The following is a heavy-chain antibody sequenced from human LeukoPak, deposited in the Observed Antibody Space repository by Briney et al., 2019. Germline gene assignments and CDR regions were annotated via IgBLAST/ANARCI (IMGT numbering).Heavy chain of an antibody. V-gene: IGHV3-11*04. Sequence: GSLRLSCAASGFPFNDYYMTWIRQAPGKGLEWVSHISSSGSTIYYADSVKGRFTISRDNSKNTLYLQMNSLRAEDTAVYYCARERPYSGYDPTSDYWGQGTLVTVSS. D-gene: IGHD5-12*01. CDR2: ISSSGSTI. J-gene: IGHJ4*02. CDR1: GFPFNDYY. CDR3: ARERPYSGYDPTSDY.